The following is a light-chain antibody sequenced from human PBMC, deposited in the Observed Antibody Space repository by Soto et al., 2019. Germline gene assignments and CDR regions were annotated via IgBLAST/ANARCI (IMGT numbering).Light chain of an antibody. CDR1: QSVSSN. CDR2: GAS. J-gene: IGKJ1*01. Sequence: EIMMTQSPATLSVSPGERATLSCRASQSVSSNLAWYQQKPGQAPRLLIYGASTRATGIPARFSGSGSGTEFTLTISSLQSEDFAVYSGQHYNNWPRTFGQGTKVEIK. CDR3: QHYNNWPRT. V-gene: IGKV3-15*01.